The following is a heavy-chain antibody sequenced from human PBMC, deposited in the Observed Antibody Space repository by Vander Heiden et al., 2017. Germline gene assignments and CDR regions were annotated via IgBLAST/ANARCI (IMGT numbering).Heavy chain of an antibody. J-gene: IGHJ4*02. CDR2: IKSKTDGGTT. Sequence: EVPLVESGGGLVKPGGSLRLSCAASGFTFSNAWMSWVRQAPGKGLEWVGRIKSKTDGGTTDYAAPVKGRFTISRDDSKNTLYLQMNSLKTEDTAVYYCTTDSSGSYRYYFDYWGQGTLVTVSS. V-gene: IGHV3-15*01. CDR3: TTDSSGSYRYYFDY. D-gene: IGHD1-26*01. CDR1: GFTFSNAW.